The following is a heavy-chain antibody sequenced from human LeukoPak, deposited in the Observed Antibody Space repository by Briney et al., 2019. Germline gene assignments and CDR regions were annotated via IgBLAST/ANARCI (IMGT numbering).Heavy chain of an antibody. CDR2: ISDSGGST. CDR3: AQRGVVIRVILVGFHKAAYCFES. V-gene: IGHV3-23*01. J-gene: IGHJ4*02. D-gene: IGHD3/OR15-3a*01. Sequence: PGGSLRLSCAVSGITLSNYGMSWVRQAPGKGLEWVAGISDSGGSTNYADSVKGRFTISRDNPKNTLYLQMNSLRAEDTAVYFCAQRGVVIRVILVGFHKAAYCFESWGQGALVTVSS. CDR1: GITLSNYG.